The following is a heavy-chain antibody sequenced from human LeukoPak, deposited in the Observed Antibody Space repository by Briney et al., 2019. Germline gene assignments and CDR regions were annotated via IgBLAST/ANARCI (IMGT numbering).Heavy chain of an antibody. D-gene: IGHD2-2*01. Sequence: ASVKVSCKVSGYTLTELSMHWVRRAPGKGLEWMGGFDPEDGETIYAQKFQGRVTMTEDTSTDTAYMELSSLRSEDTAVYYCATDRLGYCSSTSCYFDYWGQGTLVTVSS. V-gene: IGHV1-24*01. J-gene: IGHJ4*02. CDR2: FDPEDGET. CDR3: ATDRLGYCSSTSCYFDY. CDR1: GYTLTELS.